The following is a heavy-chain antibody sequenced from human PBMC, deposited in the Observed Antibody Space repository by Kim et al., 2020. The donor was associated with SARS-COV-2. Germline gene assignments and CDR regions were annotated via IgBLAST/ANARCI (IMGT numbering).Heavy chain of an antibody. CDR1: GFTFSSYA. Sequence: GGSLGLSCAASGFTFSSYAMHWVRQAPGKGLEWVAVISYDGSNKYYADSVKGRFTISRDNSKNTLYLQMNSLRAEDTAVYYCARDRPPGPSIRYFDWSKGPNYGMDVWGQWTTVTVSS. CDR2: ISYDGSNK. J-gene: IGHJ6*02. CDR3: ARDRPPGPSIRYFDWSKGPNYGMDV. V-gene: IGHV3-30*04. D-gene: IGHD3-9*01.